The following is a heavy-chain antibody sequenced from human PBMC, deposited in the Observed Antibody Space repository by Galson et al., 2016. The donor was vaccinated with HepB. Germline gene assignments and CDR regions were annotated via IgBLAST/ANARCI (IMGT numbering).Heavy chain of an antibody. D-gene: IGHD1-26*01. CDR2: ISPYNGNT. J-gene: IGHJ4*02. V-gene: IGHV1-18*01. Sequence: SVKVSCKASGYTFSSYGISWVRQAPGQGLEWMGWISPYNGNTDLSQKIQDRVTMTTDTPTSTAYMELRNLRSDDTAVYYCARDMVGASRLFDYWGQGTLVTVSS. CDR3: ARDMVGASRLFDY. CDR1: GYTFSSYG.